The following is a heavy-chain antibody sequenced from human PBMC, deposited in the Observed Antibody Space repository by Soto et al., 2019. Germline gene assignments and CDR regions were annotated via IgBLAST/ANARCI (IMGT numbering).Heavy chain of an antibody. CDR1: GGSISSGGYY. V-gene: IGHV4-31*03. J-gene: IGHJ4*02. Sequence: SETLSLTCTVSGGSISSGGYYWSWIRQHPGKGLEWIGYIYYSGSTYYNPSLKSRVTISVDTSKNQFSLKLSSVTAADTAVYYCARDEGSSWGFDYWGQGTLVTVSS. CDR2: IYYSGST. CDR3: ARDEGSSWGFDY. D-gene: IGHD6-6*01.